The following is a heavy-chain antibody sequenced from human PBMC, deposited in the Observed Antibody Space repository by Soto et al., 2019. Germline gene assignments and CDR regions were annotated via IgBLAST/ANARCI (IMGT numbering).Heavy chain of an antibody. V-gene: IGHV2-5*02. CDR1: GFSLSSSGMG. Sequence: SGPTLVNHTQTLTLTCTVSGFSLSSSGMGVGWVRQPPGKALEWLALIYWDDDKRYSPSLKSRLTITKDTSKNQVVLTMTNMDPVDTATYYCAHYQGIAAAGPAEYFQHWGQGTLVTVSS. J-gene: IGHJ1*01. CDR3: AHYQGIAAAGPAEYFQH. CDR2: IYWDDDK. D-gene: IGHD6-13*01.